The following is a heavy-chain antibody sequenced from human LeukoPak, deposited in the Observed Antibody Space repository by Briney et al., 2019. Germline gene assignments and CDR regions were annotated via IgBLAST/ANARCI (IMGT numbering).Heavy chain of an antibody. D-gene: IGHD2-15*01. CDR1: GYTLSELS. V-gene: IGHV1-24*01. CDR2: FDREEGET. CDR3: ATEDPIMVVLHY. J-gene: IGHJ4*02. Sequence: GASVGVSCKVSGYTLSELSMHWVRQAPGKGLEWMGGFDREEGETIYAQKFQGRVTMTEDTSTDTAYMELSSLKSEDTALYYCATEDPIMVVLHYWGQGTLVTVSS.